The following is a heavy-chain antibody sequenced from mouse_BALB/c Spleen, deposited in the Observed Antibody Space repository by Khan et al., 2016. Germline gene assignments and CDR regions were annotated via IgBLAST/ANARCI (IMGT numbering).Heavy chain of an antibody. D-gene: IGHD2-14*01. V-gene: IGHV1-7*01. CDR1: GYTFASYW. Sequence: QVQLKQSGAELAKPGASVKMSCKASGYTFASYWMHWIKQRPGQGLEWIACINPNTDYTEYNQKFKDKATLTADKSSSTDLMQLSSLTSEDSAVSYCAQSDNRSSAWFAYWGQGTLVTVSA. J-gene: IGHJ3*01. CDR2: INPNTDYT. CDR3: AQSDNRSSAWFAY.